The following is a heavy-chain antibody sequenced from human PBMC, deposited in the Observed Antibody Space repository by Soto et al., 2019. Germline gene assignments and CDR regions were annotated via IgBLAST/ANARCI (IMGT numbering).Heavy chain of an antibody. CDR2: ISGSGGST. V-gene: IGHV3-23*01. CDR3: AKQLPVVVVAATLLYFDY. Sequence: EVQLLESGGGLVQPGGSLRLSCAASGFTFSSYAMSWVRQAPGKGLEWVSAISGSGGSTYYADSVKGRFTISRDNSKNMLYMQMNSLRAADTAVYYCAKQLPVVVVAATLLYFDYWGQGTLVTVSS. CDR1: GFTFSSYA. J-gene: IGHJ4*02. D-gene: IGHD2-15*01.